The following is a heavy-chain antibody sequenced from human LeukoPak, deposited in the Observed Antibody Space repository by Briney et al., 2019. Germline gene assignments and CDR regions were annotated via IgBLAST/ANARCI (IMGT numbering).Heavy chain of an antibody. Sequence: PSETLSLTCAVYGGSFSGYYWSWIRQPPGKGLEWIGEINHSGSTNYNPSLKSRVTISVDTSKNHFSLKLSSVTAADTAVYYCARFPETSSSSSGMASDLGYYGMDVWGQGTTVTVSS. D-gene: IGHD6-6*01. CDR2: INHSGST. CDR1: GGSFSGYY. J-gene: IGHJ6*02. V-gene: IGHV4-34*01. CDR3: ARFPETSSSSSGMASDLGYYGMDV.